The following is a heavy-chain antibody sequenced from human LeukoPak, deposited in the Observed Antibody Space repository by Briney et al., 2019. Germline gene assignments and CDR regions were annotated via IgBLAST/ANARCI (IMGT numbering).Heavy chain of an antibody. Sequence: SETLSLTCAVYGGSFSGYYWSWIRQPPGKGLEWIGEINHSGSTNYNPSLKSRVTILVDTSKNQFSLNLSSVTAADTAVYYCARGQVVRDYWGQGTLVTVSS. CDR1: GGSFSGYY. CDR2: INHSGST. CDR3: ARGQVVRDY. D-gene: IGHD2-15*01. V-gene: IGHV4-34*01. J-gene: IGHJ4*02.